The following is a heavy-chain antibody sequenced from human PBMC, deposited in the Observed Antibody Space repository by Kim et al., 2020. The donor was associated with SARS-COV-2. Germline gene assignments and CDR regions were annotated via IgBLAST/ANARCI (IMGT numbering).Heavy chain of an antibody. D-gene: IGHD2-2*01. CDR3: AKDLGHIVVVPAAPGWFDP. CDR2: ISYDGSNK. V-gene: IGHV3-30*18. J-gene: IGHJ5*02. Sequence: GGSLRLSCAASGFTFSSYGMHWVRQAPGKGLEWVAVISYDGSNKYYADSVKGRFTISRDNSKNTLYLQMNSLRAEDTAVYYCAKDLGHIVVVPAAPGWFDPWGQGTLVTVSS. CDR1: GFTFSSYG.